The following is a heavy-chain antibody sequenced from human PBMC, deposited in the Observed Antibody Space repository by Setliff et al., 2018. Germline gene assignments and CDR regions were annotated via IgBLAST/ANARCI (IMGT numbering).Heavy chain of an antibody. CDR1: GASITSGGFY. J-gene: IGHJ4*02. D-gene: IGHD1-26*01. V-gene: IGHV4-61*09. CDR3: ARSPSSGAYWNPRPFYSDY. CDR2: ISPSGST. Sequence: KSSETLSLTCSVSGASITSGGFYWTWIRQPAGKGLEWIGHISPSGSTTYNPSVKSRVTISLDTSKNHFSLKLDSVTAADTALYYCARSPSSGAYWNPRPFYSDYWDRGTLVTVSS.